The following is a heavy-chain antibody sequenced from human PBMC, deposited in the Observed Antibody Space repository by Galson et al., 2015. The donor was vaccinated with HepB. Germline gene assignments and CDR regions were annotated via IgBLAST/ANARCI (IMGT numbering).Heavy chain of an antibody. J-gene: IGHJ3*02. CDR3: ARDQGGSYDEAFDI. V-gene: IGHV3-53*01. CDR1: GFTVSSNY. CDR2: IYSGGST. Sequence: SLRLSCAASGFTVSSNYMSWVRQAPGKGLEWVSVIYSGGSTYYADSVKGRFTISRDNSKNTLYLQMNSLRAEDTAVYYCARDQGGSYDEAFDIWGQGTMVTVSS. D-gene: IGHD1-26*01.